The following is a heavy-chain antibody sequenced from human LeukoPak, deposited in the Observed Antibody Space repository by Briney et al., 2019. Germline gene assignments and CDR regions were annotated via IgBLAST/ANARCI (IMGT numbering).Heavy chain of an antibody. CDR1: GFTFSNYY. CDR3: VRGRGFIPDY. V-gene: IGHV3-7*03. Sequence: GGSLRLSCAASGFTFSNYYMKWVRQAHGKGPEWVANTNEDGTVKHYVDSVKGRFTISRDNAKNSLFLQMNSLRAEDTAMYYCVRGRGFIPDYWGQGTLVTVSS. CDR2: TNEDGTVK. J-gene: IGHJ4*02. D-gene: IGHD3-16*02.